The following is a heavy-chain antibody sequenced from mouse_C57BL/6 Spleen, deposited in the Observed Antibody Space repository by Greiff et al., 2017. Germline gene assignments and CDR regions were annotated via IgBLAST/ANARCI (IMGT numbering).Heavy chain of an antibody. J-gene: IGHJ2*01. V-gene: IGHV1-42*01. D-gene: IGHD1-1*01. CDR1: GYSFTGYY. CDR2: INPSTGGT. Sequence: EVKLMESGPELVKPGASVKISCKASGYSFTGYYMNWVKQSPEKSLEWIGEINPSTGGTTYNQKFKAKATLTVDKSSSTAYMQLKSLTSEDSAVYYCARRNYGSRNPFDYWGQGTTLTVSS. CDR3: ARRNYGSRNPFDY.